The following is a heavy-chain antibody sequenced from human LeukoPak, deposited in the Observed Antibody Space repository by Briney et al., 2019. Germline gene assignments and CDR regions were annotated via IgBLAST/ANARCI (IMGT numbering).Heavy chain of an antibody. J-gene: IGHJ6*03. CDR1: GDSISSGYY. D-gene: IGHD6-6*01. CDR2: IYHSGST. V-gene: IGHV4-38-2*02. Sequence: PSETLSLTCTVSGDSISSGYYWGRIRQPPGKGLEWIGSIYHSGSTYYNPSLKSRVTISVDTSKNQFSLKLSSVTAADTAVYYCARDNVEYSSLYYYYYYYMDVWGKGTTVTVSS. CDR3: ARDNVEYSSLYYYYYYYMDV.